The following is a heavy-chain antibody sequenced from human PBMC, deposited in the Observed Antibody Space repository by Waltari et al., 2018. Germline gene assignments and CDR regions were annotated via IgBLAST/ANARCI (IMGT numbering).Heavy chain of an antibody. D-gene: IGHD1-7*01. CDR3: ARRGVTGTTGYAFDI. Sequence: QVQLVQSGAEVKKPGSSVKVSCKASGGTFSSYAISWVRQAPGQGLEWMGRIIPCLGIANYAPKCQGRVTITADKSTSTAYMELSSLGSEDTAVYYCARRGVTGTTGYAFDIWGQGTMVTVSS. J-gene: IGHJ3*02. V-gene: IGHV1-69*09. CDR1: GGTFSSYA. CDR2: IIPCLGIA.